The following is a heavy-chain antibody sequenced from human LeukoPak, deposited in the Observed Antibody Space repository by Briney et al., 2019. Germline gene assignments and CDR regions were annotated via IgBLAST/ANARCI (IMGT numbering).Heavy chain of an antibody. CDR2: IIPIFGTA. CDR1: GGTFSSYA. J-gene: IGHJ4*02. D-gene: IGHD4-17*01. CDR3: ALCSGFDYGDCLNFDY. Sequence: ASVKVSCKASGGTFSSYAISWVRQDPGQGLEWMGGIIPIFGTANYAQKFQGRVTITADESTSTAYMELSSLRSEDTAVYYCALCSGFDYGDCLNFDYWGQGTLVTVSS. V-gene: IGHV1-69*13.